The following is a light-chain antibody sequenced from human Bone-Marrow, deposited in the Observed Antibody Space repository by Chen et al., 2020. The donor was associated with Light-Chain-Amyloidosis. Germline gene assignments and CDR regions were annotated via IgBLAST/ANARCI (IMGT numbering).Light chain of an antibody. CDR1: SGSIATNY. CDR3: QSYQGSSQGV. J-gene: IGLJ3*02. V-gene: IGLV6-57*01. Sequence: NFMLTQPHSVSESPGKTVIISCTRSSGSIATNYVQWYQQRPGRSPTTVIDEDDQRPSGVPERVSGSIDRSSNSASLPISGLKTEDEADYYCQSYQGSSQGVFGGGTKLTVL. CDR2: EDD.